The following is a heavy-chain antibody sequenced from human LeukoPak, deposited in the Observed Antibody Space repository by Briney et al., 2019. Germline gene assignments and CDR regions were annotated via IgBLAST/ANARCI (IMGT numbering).Heavy chain of an antibody. CDR2: IYTSGST. CDR3: ARTAIVVVIGAFDI. V-gene: IGHV4-4*08. CDR1: GGSISSYY. D-gene: IGHD2-21*01. J-gene: IGHJ3*02. Sequence: SETLSLTCTVSGGSISSYYWSWIRQPPGKGLEWIGRIYTSGSTNYNPSLKSRVTISVDTSKNQFSLKLSSVTAADTAVYYCARTAIVVVIGAFDIWGQGTMVTVSS.